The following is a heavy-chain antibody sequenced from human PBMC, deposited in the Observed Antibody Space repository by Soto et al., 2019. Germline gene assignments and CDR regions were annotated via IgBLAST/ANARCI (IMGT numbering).Heavy chain of an antibody. J-gene: IGHJ4*02. CDR1: GYTFTGYY. D-gene: IGHD1-26*01. V-gene: IGHV1-2*04. CDR3: ARDAGGDEDPMDY. Sequence: QVQLVQSGAEVKKPGASVKVSCKASGYTFTGYYMHWVRQAPGQGLEWMGWINPNSGGTNYAQKLHGWITMSRDKSSSTDYMEMSRLRSDDTAVYYCARDAGGDEDPMDYWGQGTLVTVSS. CDR2: INPNSGGT.